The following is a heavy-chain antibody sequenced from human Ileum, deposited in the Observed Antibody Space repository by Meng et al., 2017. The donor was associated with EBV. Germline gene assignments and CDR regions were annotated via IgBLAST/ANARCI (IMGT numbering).Heavy chain of an antibody. CDR3: ARTNYDSSGYYNWFDT. Sequence: QVQLQESGPGLVKPSGXRSLTCXVSGGSVSSGSYYWSWIRQPPGKGLEWIGYIYYSGSTNYNPSLKSRVTISVDTSKNQFSLKLSSVTAADTAVYYCARTNYDSSGYYNWFDTWGQGTLVTVSS. J-gene: IGHJ5*02. V-gene: IGHV4-61*01. CDR2: IYYSGST. D-gene: IGHD3-22*01. CDR1: GGSVSSGSYY.